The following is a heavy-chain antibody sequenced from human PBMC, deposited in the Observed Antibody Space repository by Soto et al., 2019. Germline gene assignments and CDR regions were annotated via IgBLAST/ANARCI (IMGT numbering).Heavy chain of an antibody. CDR1: GYTFTSYG. D-gene: IGHD5-12*01. J-gene: IGHJ4*02. V-gene: IGHV1-18*03. CDR2: ISAYNGNT. CDR3: SRDTYRRFDY. Sequence: QVQLVQSGAEVKKPGASVKVSCKASGYTFTSYGISWVRQAPGQGLEWMGWISAYNGNTNYAQKLQGRVTMTTDTSTSGAEMAHSSRRSDEMAVYYCSRDTYRRFDYWGQGALVTVSS.